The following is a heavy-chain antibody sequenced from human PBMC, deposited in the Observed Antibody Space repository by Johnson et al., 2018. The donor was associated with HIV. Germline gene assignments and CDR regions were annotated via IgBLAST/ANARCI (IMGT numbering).Heavy chain of an antibody. CDR1: GFNVDDDA. CDR3: ASYGDYKSSDAFDI. J-gene: IGHJ3*02. CDR2: INYNGGST. Sequence: VQLVESGGGLVKPGGSLRLSCAASGFNVDDDALSWVRKVPGKGLEWVSGINYNGGSTGYADSVKGRFTISRDNSKNKLYLQMNSLRAEDTAVYYCASYGDYKSSDAFDIWGQGTMVTVSS. V-gene: IGHV3-20*04. D-gene: IGHD4-17*01.